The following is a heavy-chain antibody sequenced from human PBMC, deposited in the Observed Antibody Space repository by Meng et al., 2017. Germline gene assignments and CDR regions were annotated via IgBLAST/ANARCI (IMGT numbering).Heavy chain of an antibody. CDR3: AREAIFGVAPGALDY. CDR1: GGSVRRGMSY. Sequence: QAWGPGRGRPLAILSLSLTDSGGSVRRGMSYSRWFLQPPGKGLWWIGYIYYSGSTTYKPSLESRVTISVDTSKNQFSLKLSSVTAADTDVYYCAREAIFGVAPGALDYWGQGTLVTVSS. J-gene: IGHJ4*02. D-gene: IGHD3-3*01. V-gene: IGHV4-61*01. CDR2: IYYSGST.